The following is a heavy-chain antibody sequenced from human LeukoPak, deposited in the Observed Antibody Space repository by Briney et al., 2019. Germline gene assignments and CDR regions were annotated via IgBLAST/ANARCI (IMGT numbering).Heavy chain of an antibody. Sequence: PGGSLRLSCAASGFTFSSYWMNWVRPVPGKGLVWVSRIVSDGSNTNYADSVKGRFTISRDNAKNTLYLQMNSLRVEDMAVYYCARGRPHGNDYWGQGTLVTVSS. CDR3: ARGRPHGNDY. J-gene: IGHJ4*02. V-gene: IGHV3-74*01. CDR1: GFTFSSYW. CDR2: IVSDGSNT. D-gene: IGHD4-23*01.